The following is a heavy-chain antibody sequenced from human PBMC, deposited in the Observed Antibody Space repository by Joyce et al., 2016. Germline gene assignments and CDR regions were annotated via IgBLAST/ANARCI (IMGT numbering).Heavy chain of an antibody. Sequence: EVQLVESGGGLAQPGRSLRLSCKASGFNFGDYGVSWFRQAPGKGLEWVAFVRSKGFRGTTQYGASVRDRFIISRDDSRSIAYLQMNSLKTEDTAMYFCTRGFRSPAVLKLLEWSLDHWGQGALVTVSS. J-gene: IGHJ4*02. CDR2: VRSKGFRGTT. D-gene: IGHD3-3*01. CDR3: TRGFRSPAVLKLLEWSLDH. V-gene: IGHV3-49*03. CDR1: GFNFGDYG.